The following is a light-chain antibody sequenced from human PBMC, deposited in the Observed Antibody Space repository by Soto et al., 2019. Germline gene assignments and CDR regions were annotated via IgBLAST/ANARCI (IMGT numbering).Light chain of an antibody. Sequence: DIQMTQSPSTLSGSVGDRVTITCRGSQTISSWLAWYQQKPGKAPKHLIYKASTLKSGIPSRFSGSGSCTEFTLTIISLHPDDFATYYCQHYNSYSEAFSQGTKVDIK. CDR1: QTISSW. V-gene: IGKV1-5*03. CDR3: QHYNSYSEA. J-gene: IGKJ1*01. CDR2: KAS.